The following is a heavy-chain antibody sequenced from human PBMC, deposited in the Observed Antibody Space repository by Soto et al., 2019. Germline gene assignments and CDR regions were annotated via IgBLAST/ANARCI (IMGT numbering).Heavy chain of an antibody. Sequence: QVQLQESGPGLVKPSETLSLTCTVSRDSSSSYKWSWIRQTPGKALEWIGYIDKSVGTSYKPSLRSRVTMSIASSWNQISLKLSSVTAADTPVYYCVRQGFGALHGLVDVWGRGTTVTVSS. V-gene: IGHV4-59*08. CDR3: VRQGFGALHGLVDV. D-gene: IGHD3-10*01. J-gene: IGHJ6*02. CDR2: IDKSVGT. CDR1: RDSSSSYK.